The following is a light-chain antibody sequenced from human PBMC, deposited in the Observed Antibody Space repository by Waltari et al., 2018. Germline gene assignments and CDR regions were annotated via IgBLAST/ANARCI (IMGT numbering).Light chain of an antibody. CDR1: QSVNNN. CDR2: GAS. J-gene: IGKJ2*01. V-gene: IGKV3-15*01. Sequence: EIVITQSPVTLSVSPGESATLSFRASQSVNNNLAWYQQKPGQAPRLLMYGASTRATDIPARFSGSGSGTEFTLTITSLQSKDFAVYYCQQYNNWPPLTFGQGTNLEIK. CDR3: QQYNNWPPLT.